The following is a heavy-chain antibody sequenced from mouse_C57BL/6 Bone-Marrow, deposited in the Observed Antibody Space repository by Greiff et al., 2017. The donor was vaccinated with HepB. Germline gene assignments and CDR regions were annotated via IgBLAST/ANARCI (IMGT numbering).Heavy chain of an antibody. CDR3: ACMDSNYGY. Sequence: VKLVESGAELVRPGASVKLSCKASGYTFTSSGISWVKQRTGQGLEWIGEIYPRSGNTYYNEKFKGKATLTADKSSSTAYMELRSLTSEDSAVYFCACMDSNYGYWGQGTTLTVSS. D-gene: IGHD2-5*01. V-gene: IGHV1-81*01. J-gene: IGHJ2*01. CDR2: IYPRSGNT. CDR1: GYTFTSSG.